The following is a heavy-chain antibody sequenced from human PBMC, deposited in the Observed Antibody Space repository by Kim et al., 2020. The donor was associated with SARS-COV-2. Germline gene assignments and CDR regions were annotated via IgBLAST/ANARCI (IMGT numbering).Heavy chain of an antibody. V-gene: IGHV3-13*01. Sequence: PGAVKGRFTISRENAKNSLYLRINSLRAGDTAVYYCARGYSYGYWYYFDYWGQGTLVTVSS. J-gene: IGHJ4*02. CDR3: ARGYSYGYWYYFDY. D-gene: IGHD5-18*01.